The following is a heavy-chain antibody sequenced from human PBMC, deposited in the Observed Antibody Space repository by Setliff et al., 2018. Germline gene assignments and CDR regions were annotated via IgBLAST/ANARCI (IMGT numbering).Heavy chain of an antibody. CDR1: GFTFSSYA. CDR3: AKDDLVVAATLNWFDP. CDR2: ISGRGDST. Sequence: GGSLRLSCAASGFTFSSYAMTWVRQAPGKGLERVSAISGRGDSTFYEDAVKGRFTISRDNSKNTLYLQMNSLRAEDTAVYYCAKDDLVVAATLNWFDPWGQGTLVTVSS. V-gene: IGHV3-23*01. J-gene: IGHJ5*02. D-gene: IGHD2-15*01.